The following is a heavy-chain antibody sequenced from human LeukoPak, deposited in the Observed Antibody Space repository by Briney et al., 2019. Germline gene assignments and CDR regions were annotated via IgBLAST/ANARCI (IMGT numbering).Heavy chain of an antibody. CDR3: ARRSTYSSGWYYFDY. D-gene: IGHD6-19*01. V-gene: IGHV4-34*01. CDR1: GGSFSGYY. J-gene: IGHJ4*02. Sequence: SETLSLTCAVYGGSFSGYYWSWIRQPPGKGLEWIGEINHSGSTNYNPSLKSRVTISVDTSKNQFSLKLSSMTAADTAVYYCARRSTYSSGWYYFDYWGQGTLVTVSS. CDR2: INHSGST.